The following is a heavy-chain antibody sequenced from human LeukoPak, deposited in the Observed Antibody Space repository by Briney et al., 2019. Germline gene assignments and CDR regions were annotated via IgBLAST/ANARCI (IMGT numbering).Heavy chain of an antibody. CDR3: AKSRDPRNYSYGRSYYYGMDL. D-gene: IGHD5-18*01. V-gene: IGHV3-23*01. Sequence: GGSLRLSCAASGFTFSSYAMSWVRQAPGKGLEWVSAISGSGGSTYYADSVKGRFTISRDNSKNTLYLQMNSLRAEDTAVYYCAKSRDPRNYSYGRSYYYGMDLWGQGTTVTVSS. J-gene: IGHJ6*02. CDR1: GFTFSSYA. CDR2: ISGSGGST.